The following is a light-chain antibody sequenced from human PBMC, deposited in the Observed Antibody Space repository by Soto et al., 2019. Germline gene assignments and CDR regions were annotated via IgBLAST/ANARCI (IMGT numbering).Light chain of an antibody. CDR1: SSNIGSNT. Sequence: QSVLTQPPSASGTPGQRVTISCSGSSSNIGSNTVNWYQQLPGTAPKLDIHSSDQRPSGGPDRFSGYQSGTSASLAISGLQTEDEADYYCAAWDDSLRVVVFGGGTKLTVL. CDR2: SSD. J-gene: IGLJ3*02. V-gene: IGLV1-44*01. CDR3: AAWDDSLRVVV.